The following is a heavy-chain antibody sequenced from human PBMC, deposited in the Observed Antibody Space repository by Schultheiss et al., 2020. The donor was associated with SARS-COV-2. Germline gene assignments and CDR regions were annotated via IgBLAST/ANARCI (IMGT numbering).Heavy chain of an antibody. Sequence: SETLSLTCTVSGGSISSGGYYWSWIRQHPGKGLEWIGYIYYSGSTNYNPSLKSRVTILADTSKNQLSLRLSSVTAADTAMYYCARPAHYWGQGTLVTVSS. V-gene: IGHV4-61*08. CDR2: IYYSGST. CDR1: GGSISSGGYY. CDR3: ARPAHY. J-gene: IGHJ4*02.